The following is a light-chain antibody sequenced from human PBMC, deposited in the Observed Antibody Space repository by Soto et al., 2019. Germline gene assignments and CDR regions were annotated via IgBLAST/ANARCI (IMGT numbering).Light chain of an antibody. CDR1: QPVDYNY. V-gene: IGKV3-20*01. CDR3: QHYAASPWA. CDR2: AAS. J-gene: IGKJ1*01. Sequence: DIMLTQSPGTLSLSPGERATLSCRSSQPVDYNYVAWYQQKPGQTPRLLIYAASYRATGIPDRFSGSGSGTGFTLSISRLDPAEFAVYYCQHYAASPWAVGPGTKVDIK.